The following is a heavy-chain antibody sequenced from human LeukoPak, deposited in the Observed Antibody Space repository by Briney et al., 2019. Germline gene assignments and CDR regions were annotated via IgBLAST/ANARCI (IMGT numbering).Heavy chain of an antibody. CDR3: ARGGRAAFDI. V-gene: IGHV3-7*01. Sequence: GGSLRLSCAASGFTLSIYWMSWVRPAPGKGLEWVANIKQDGSEKYYVDSVKGRFTISRDNDKNSLYLKMDSLRAEDTAVYYCARGGRAAFDIWGQGTMVTVSS. CDR1: GFTLSIYW. CDR2: IKQDGSEK. D-gene: IGHD3-16*01. J-gene: IGHJ3*02.